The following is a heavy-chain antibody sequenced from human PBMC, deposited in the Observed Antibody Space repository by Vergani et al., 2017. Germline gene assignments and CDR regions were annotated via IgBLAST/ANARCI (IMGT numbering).Heavy chain of an antibody. CDR2: IRGSGGST. J-gene: IGHJ1*01. Sequence: EVQLLESGGGLVQPGGSLRLPCAASGFTFSSYAMSWVRQAPGKGLEWVSAIRGSGGSTYYADAVKGRFHISRDNSKNTLYLQMNSLRAEDTAVYYCAKGPIAAAGSAEYFQHWGQGTLVTVSS. CDR3: AKGPIAAAGSAEYFQH. D-gene: IGHD6-13*01. CDR1: GFTFSSYA. V-gene: IGHV3-23*01.